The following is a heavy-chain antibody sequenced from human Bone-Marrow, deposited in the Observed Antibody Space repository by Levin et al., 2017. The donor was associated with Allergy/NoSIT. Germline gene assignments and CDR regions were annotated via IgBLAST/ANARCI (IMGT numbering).Heavy chain of an antibody. J-gene: IGHJ4*02. D-gene: IGHD5-18*01. Sequence: PGGSLRLSCAASGFTFNIFPLGWVRQAPGTGLEWVSGISGSAGSASYADSVKGRFTISRDNSKNTLFLQMNALRAEDTAVYYCAVYSAGGYSYDRDYFIFWGQGPLVTVSS. CDR2: ISGSAGSA. CDR3: AVYSAGGYSYDRDYFIF. V-gene: IGHV3-23*01. CDR1: GFTFNIFP.